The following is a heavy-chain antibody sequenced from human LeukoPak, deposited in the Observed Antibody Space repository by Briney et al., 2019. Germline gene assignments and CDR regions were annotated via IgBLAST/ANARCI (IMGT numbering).Heavy chain of an antibody. Sequence: SETLSLTCTVSGGSISSYCWSWIRQPPGKGLEWIGYIYYSGSTNYNPSLKSRVTISVDTSKNQFSLKLSSVTAADTAVYYCARDQVDWGQGTLVTVSS. CDR2: IYYSGST. CDR1: GGSISSYC. J-gene: IGHJ4*02. CDR3: ARDQVD. V-gene: IGHV4-59*01.